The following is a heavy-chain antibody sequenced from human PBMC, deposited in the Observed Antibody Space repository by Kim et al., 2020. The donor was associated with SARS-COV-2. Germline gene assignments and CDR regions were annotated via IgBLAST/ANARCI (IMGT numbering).Heavy chain of an antibody. D-gene: IGHD2-2*01. V-gene: IGHV4-39*07. Sequence: SETLSLTCTVSGGSISSSSYYWGWIRQPPGKGLEWIGSIYYSGSTYYNPSLKSRVTISVDTSKNQFSLKLSSVTAADTAVYYCARIVPAATFYSYYYGMDVWGQGTTVTVSS. CDR3: ARIVPAATFYSYYYGMDV. J-gene: IGHJ6*02. CDR1: GGSISSSSYY. CDR2: IYYSGST.